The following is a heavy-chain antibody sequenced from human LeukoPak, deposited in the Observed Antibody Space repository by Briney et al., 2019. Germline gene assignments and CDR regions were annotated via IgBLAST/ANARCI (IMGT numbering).Heavy chain of an antibody. V-gene: IGHV4-38-2*02. CDR3: ARLLSDAFDI. D-gene: IGHD3-10*01. CDR2: IYQSETA. J-gene: IGHJ3*02. Sequence: PSETLSLTCTVSGYSISSGYFWGWMRQPPGKGLEWIGSIYQSETAHYNPSLKSRVTISVDTSKNQFSLKLRSVMAADTAVYYCARLLSDAFDIWGQGTMVTVSS. CDR1: GYSISSGYF.